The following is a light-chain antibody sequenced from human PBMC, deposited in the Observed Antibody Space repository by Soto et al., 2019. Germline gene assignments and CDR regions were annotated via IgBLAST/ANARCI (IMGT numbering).Light chain of an antibody. CDR1: QSISSW. CDR3: QQYNSYSYT. CDR2: DAP. J-gene: IGKJ2*01. V-gene: IGKV1-5*01. Sequence: DIQMPQSPSTLSASVGDRVTITCRASQSISSWLAWYQQKPGTAPKLLIYDAPSLESGVPSRFSGSGSGTDFTLTISSLQPDDVATYYCQQYNSYSYTFGQGTKLEIK.